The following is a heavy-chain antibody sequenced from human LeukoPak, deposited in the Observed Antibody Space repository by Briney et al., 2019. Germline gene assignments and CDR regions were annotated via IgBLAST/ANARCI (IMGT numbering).Heavy chain of an antibody. D-gene: IGHD3-10*02. CDR1: GASISTGGYY. CDR3: ARASYLRGGHHGGFDY. V-gene: IGHV4-30-4*08. Sequence: PSETLSLTCDVSGASISTGGYYWSWIRQPAGKGLEWIAYSYNTGTKYSSPSLSRRVATSIDSSNNQFFLKLNSDPAANRAVDYGARASYLRGGHHGGFDYWGLGILVTVSS. CDR2: SYNTGTK. J-gene: IGHJ4*02.